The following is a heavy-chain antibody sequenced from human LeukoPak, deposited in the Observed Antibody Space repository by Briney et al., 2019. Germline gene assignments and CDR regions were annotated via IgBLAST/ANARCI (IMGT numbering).Heavy chain of an antibody. J-gene: IGHJ4*02. Sequence: GGSLRPSCAASGFTFSSYAMSWVRQAPGKGLEWVSAISGSGGSTYYADSVKGRFTISRDNSKNTLYLQINSLRAEDTAVYYCAKDQVATIFDYWGQGTLVTVSS. D-gene: IGHD5-12*01. CDR1: GFTFSSYA. CDR2: ISGSGGST. CDR3: AKDQVATIFDY. V-gene: IGHV3-23*01.